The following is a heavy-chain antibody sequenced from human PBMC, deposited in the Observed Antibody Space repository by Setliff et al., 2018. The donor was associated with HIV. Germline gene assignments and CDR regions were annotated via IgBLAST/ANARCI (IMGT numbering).Heavy chain of an antibody. CDR2: IIPISGAA. Sequence: SVKVSCKASGGTFSSYAITWVRQAPGQGLEWMGRIIPISGAANYALKFQGKVTITADKSTSTAYMEVRSLTSEDTAVYYCAIYPFSRGSNYVSPDYFYAMDVWGQGTTVTVSS. J-gene: IGHJ6*02. V-gene: IGHV1-69*06. CDR3: AIYPFSRGSNYVSPDYFYAMDV. CDR1: GGTFSSYA. D-gene: IGHD4-4*01.